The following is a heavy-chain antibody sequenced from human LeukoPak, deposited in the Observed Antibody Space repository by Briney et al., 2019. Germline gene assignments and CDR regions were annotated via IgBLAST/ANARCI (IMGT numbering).Heavy chain of an antibody. Sequence: GGSLRLSCAGSRFTFSSYAMHWVRQAPGKGLEWVANLNQDGSEKYYVDSVKGRFTISRDNAKNSLYLQMNGLRAEDTAVYYCGEGRKGAWFPNYWGQGTLVTVSS. CDR1: RFTFSSYA. V-gene: IGHV3-7*05. CDR3: GEGRKGAWFPNY. D-gene: IGHD3-10*01. J-gene: IGHJ4*02. CDR2: LNQDGSEK.